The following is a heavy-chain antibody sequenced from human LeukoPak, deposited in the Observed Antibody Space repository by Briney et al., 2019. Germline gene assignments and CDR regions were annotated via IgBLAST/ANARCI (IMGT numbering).Heavy chain of an antibody. D-gene: IGHD3-16*01. CDR1: GYTFTSYY. V-gene: IGHV1-46*01. CDR2: INPSGGST. CDR3: AKIPQVATYTVPNFDF. J-gene: IGHJ4*02. Sequence: GASVKVSCKASGYTFTSYYMHWVRQAPGQGLEWMGIINPSGGSTSYAQKFQGRVTMTRDTSTSTVYMELSSLRSEDTAVYYCAKIPQVATYTVPNFDFWGQGTLVTVSS.